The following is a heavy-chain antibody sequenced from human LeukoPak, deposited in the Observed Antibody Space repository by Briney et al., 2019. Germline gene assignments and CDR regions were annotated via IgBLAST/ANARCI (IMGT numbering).Heavy chain of an antibody. CDR2: IKPKTDGETT. CDR3: ITPLPYSAQ. J-gene: IGHJ4*02. V-gene: IGHV3-15*07. Sequence: WIRQAPGKGLEWVGRIKPKTDGETTEYAAPVKDRFSISRDDSKSMMYLQMNSLKTEDTAVYYCITPLPYSAQGGQGTLVTVSS. D-gene: IGHD2-21*01.